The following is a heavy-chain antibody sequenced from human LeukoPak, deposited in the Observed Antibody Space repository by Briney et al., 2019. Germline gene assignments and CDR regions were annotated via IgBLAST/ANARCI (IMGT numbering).Heavy chain of an antibody. CDR1: GGTFSSYA. J-gene: IGHJ6*03. CDR2: IIPIFGTE. Sequence: SVKVSCKASGGTFSSYAISWVRQAPGQGLEWMGGIIPIFGTENYAQKFQGRVTITTDESTSTAYMELSSLRSEDTAVYYCARSIWIQLWPRKNYYYYYYMDVWGKGTTVTVSS. CDR3: ARSIWIQLWPRKNYYYYYYMDV. V-gene: IGHV1-69*05. D-gene: IGHD5-18*01.